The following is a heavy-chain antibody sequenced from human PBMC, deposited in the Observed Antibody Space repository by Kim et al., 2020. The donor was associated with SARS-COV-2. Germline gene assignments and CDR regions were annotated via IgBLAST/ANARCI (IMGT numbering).Heavy chain of an antibody. J-gene: IGHJ4*02. V-gene: IGHV3-7*01. Sequence: GGSLRLSCAASGFTFSSYWMSWVRQAPGKGLEWVANIKQDGSEKYYVDSVKGRFTISRDNAKNSLYLQMNSLRAEDTAVYYCASASNYDILTGYYSRDYWGQGTLVTVSS. CDR3: ASASNYDILTGYYSRDY. D-gene: IGHD3-9*01. CDR1: GFTFSSYW. CDR2: IKQDGSEK.